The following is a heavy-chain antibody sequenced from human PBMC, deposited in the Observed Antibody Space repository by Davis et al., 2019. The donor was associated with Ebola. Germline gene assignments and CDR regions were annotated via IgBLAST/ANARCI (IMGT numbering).Heavy chain of an antibody. Sequence: SETLSPPVPRQGGSFIANYCIWVRKTPAKGREGRGDINHTDYTNYNPSLKSRVTMSADTSKNQFSLQLTSVTAADTAVYYCAKGPRMTMISYSYTMDVWGKGTTVTVSS. CDR1: GGSFIANY. J-gene: IGHJ6*04. D-gene: IGHD3-22*01. CDR3: AKGPRMTMISYSYTMDV. V-gene: IGHV4-34*01. CDR2: INHTDYT.